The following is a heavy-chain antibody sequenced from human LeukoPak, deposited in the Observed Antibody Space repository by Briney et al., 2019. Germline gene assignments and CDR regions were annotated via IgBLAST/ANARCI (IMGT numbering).Heavy chain of an antibody. V-gene: IGHV3-74*01. CDR3: ARGRPHGNDY. J-gene: IGHJ4*02. CDR2: IASDGSST. Sequence: GGSLRLSCAASGFTFSSYWMNWVRQAPGKGLVWISRIASDGSSTTYADSVKGRFSISRDNAKNTLYLQMNSLRVEDTAVYYCARGRPHGNDYWGQGTLITVSS. D-gene: IGHD4-23*01. CDR1: GFTFSSYW.